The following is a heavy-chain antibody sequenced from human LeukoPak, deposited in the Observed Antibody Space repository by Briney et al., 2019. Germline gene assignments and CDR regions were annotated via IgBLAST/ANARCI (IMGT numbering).Heavy chain of an antibody. V-gene: IGHV3-23*01. Sequence: PGGSLRLSCAASGFTFSSYAMSWVRQAPGQGLEWVSTLSGSGNSTSYADSVKGRFTISRDNSKNTLYLQMNSLRAEDTAVFYCAKALSRGSPRAFDYWGQGTLVTVSS. CDR3: AKALSRGSPRAFDY. J-gene: IGHJ4*02. D-gene: IGHD1-26*01. CDR2: LSGSGNST. CDR1: GFTFSSYA.